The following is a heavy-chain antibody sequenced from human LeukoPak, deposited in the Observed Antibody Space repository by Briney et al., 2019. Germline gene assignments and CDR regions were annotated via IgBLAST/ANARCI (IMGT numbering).Heavy chain of an antibody. CDR3: ARVYYQDSGTSYRHLDY. V-gene: IGHV3-7*01. CDR2: IKQDESEK. J-gene: IGHJ4*02. CDR1: GFTFRNYC. Sequence: GGSLRLSCAASGFTFRNYCMTWVRQVPGEGLEWVASIKQDESEKYFLDSVKRRFTISRDNAENSLYLQMISLRAEDTAVYYCARVYYQDSGTSYRHLDYWGQGTLVTVSS. D-gene: IGHD3-22*01.